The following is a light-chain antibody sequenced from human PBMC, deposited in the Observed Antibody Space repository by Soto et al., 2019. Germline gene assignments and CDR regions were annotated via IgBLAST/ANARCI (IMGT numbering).Light chain of an antibody. CDR3: QHRSNWHGLT. J-gene: IGKJ4*01. Sequence: EIVLTQAPATLSLSPGERATLSCRASQGVSSFLAWCQRKPGQAHRLLSYDAPNRATDIPARFSGSGPGTYFTLTISSLEAEDFALYYCQHRSNWHGLTVGGGTKVEIK. CDR2: DAP. V-gene: IGKV3D-11*01. CDR1: QGVSSF.